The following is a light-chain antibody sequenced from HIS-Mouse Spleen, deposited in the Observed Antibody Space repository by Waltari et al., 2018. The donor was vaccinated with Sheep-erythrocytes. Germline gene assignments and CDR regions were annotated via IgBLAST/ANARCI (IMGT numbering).Light chain of an antibody. V-gene: IGLV2-11*01. J-gene: IGLJ1*01. CDR1: SSDVGGYTY. Sequence: QSALTQPRPVSGSPGQPVTISCTGTSSDVGGYTYVSWYQQHPGKAPKLMIYDVSKRPSGVPDRFSGSKSGNTTSLTISGLQAEDEADYYCCSYAGSYNHVFATGTKVTVL. CDR2: DVS. CDR3: CSYAGSYNHV.